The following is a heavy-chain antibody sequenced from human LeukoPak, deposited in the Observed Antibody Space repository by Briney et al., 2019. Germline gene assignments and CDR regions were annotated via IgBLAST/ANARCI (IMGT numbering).Heavy chain of an antibody. J-gene: IGHJ6*02. CDR1: GFTFSSYS. CDR3: AREDGSGSLYYYGMDV. Sequence: PGGSLRLSCAASGFTFSSYSMSWVRQAPGKGLEWVSVIYSGGSTYYADSVKGRFTISRDNSKNTLYLQMNSLRAEDTAVYYCAREDGSGSLYYYGMDVWGQGTTVTVSS. D-gene: IGHD3-10*01. V-gene: IGHV3-66*01. CDR2: IYSGGST.